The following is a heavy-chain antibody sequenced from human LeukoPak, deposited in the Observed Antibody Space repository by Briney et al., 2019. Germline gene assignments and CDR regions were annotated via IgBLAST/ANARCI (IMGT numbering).Heavy chain of an antibody. CDR3: ARGRYYFDY. Sequence: SETLSLTCTVSSGSITNSNYYWGWIRQPPGKGLEWIGSIFYSGSTDYNPSLKSRVTISVDLSKNQFSLKMKSVTAADTAVYFCARGRYYFDYWGQGTLVTVSS. CDR2: IFYSGST. D-gene: IGHD1-26*01. CDR1: SGSITNSNYY. V-gene: IGHV4-39*01. J-gene: IGHJ4*02.